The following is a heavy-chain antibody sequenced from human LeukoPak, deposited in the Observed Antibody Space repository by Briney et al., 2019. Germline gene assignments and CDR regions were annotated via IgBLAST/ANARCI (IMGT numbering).Heavy chain of an antibody. Sequence: GGSLRLSCAASGFTFSSYSMNWVRQAPGKGLEWVSSISSSSSYIYYADSVKGRFTISRDNAKNSLYLQMNSLRAEDTAVYYCATVYSSSGWYEALAEYVQHWGQGTLVTVSS. CDR3: ATVYSSSGWYEALAEYVQH. CDR2: ISSSSSYI. J-gene: IGHJ1*01. V-gene: IGHV3-21*01. D-gene: IGHD6-19*01. CDR1: GFTFSSYS.